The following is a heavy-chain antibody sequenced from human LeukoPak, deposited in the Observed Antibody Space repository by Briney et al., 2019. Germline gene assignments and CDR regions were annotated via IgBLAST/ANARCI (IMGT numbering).Heavy chain of an antibody. CDR2: INHSGST. D-gene: IGHD3-16*02. J-gene: IGHJ6*02. CDR3: ARPSFPYGMDV. Sequence: KPGGSLRLSCAASGFTFSIYSMNWVRQAPGKGLEWIGEINHSGSTNYNPSLKSRVTISVDTSKNQFSLKLSSVTAADTAVYYCARPSFPYGMDVWGQGTTVTVSS. V-gene: IGHV4-34*01. CDR1: GFTFSIYS.